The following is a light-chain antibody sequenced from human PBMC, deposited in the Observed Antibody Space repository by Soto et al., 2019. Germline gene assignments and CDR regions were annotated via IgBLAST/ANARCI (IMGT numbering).Light chain of an antibody. V-gene: IGKV1-6*01. CDR3: LQDFNFPRT. CDR2: SAS. J-gene: IGKJ1*01. CDR1: QGIRRD. Sequence: AIQMTQSPPSLSASIGDTVTITCRASQGIRRDLSWYQQKPGEAPKLLIYSASDLQGAVPSRFRGSGSGTDFTLTISSLQPEDFATYYCLQDFNFPRTFGQGTKVEV.